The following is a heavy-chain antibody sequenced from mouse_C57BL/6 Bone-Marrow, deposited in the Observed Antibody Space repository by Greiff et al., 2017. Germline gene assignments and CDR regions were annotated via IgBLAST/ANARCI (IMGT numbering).Heavy chain of an antibody. CDR1: GYAFSSSC. CDR2: IYPGDGDT. D-gene: IGHD6-5*01. J-gene: IGHJ2*01. V-gene: IGHV1-82*01. Sequence: QVQLKESGPELVKPGASVKLSCKASGYAFSSSCMNWVKQRPGRGLEWIGRIYPGDGDTNYNGKFMGKATLTADKSSSTAYMQLSRLTSEDSAVYIFARDLCFWGQGTTLTVSS. CDR3: ARDLCF.